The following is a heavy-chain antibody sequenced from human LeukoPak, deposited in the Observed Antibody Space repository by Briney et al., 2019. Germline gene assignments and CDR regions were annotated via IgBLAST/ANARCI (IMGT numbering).Heavy chain of an antibody. CDR2: IYYSGST. CDR1: GGSISSYY. CDR3: ARLVGDLDWYFDL. J-gene: IGHJ2*01. V-gene: IGHV4-59*08. D-gene: IGHD1-26*01. Sequence: SETLSLTCTVSGGSISSYYWSWIRQPPGKGLEWIGYIYYSGSTNYNPSLKSRVTISVDTSKNQFSLKLSSVTAADTAVYYCARLVGDLDWYFDLWGRGTLVTVSS.